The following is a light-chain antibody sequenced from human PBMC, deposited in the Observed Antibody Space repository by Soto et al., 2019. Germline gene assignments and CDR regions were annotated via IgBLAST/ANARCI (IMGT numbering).Light chain of an antibody. CDR2: VVS. CDR1: ISDVGGYDY. V-gene: IGLV2-14*01. J-gene: IGLJ1*01. Sequence: QSVLTQPASVSGSPGQSITISCTGTISDVGGYDYVSWYQQHPGKAPKLMIYVVSNRPSGVSNRFSGSKSGNTASLTISGFQSDDEAEYYCSSYTSSSTYVFGTGTKGTVL. CDR3: SSYTSSSTYV.